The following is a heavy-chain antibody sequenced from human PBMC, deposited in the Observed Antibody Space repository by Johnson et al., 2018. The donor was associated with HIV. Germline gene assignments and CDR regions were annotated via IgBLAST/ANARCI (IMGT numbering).Heavy chain of an antibody. J-gene: IGHJ3*01. D-gene: IGHD3-10*01. V-gene: IGHV3-30*14. CDR1: GFTFSSYW. Sequence: QVQLVESGGGLVQPGGSLRLSCAASGFTFSSYWMSWVRQAPGKGLEWVTFTSFDESNKYYADSVKGRFTISRDNSKNTLFLQMGSLRPEDMAVYYCARDAQSSTGSPDGTDAFDVWGKGTMVTVSS. CDR3: ARDAQSSTGSPDGTDAFDV. CDR2: TSFDESNK.